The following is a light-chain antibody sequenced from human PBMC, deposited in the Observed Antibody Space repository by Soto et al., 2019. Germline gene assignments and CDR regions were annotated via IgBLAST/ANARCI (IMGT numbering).Light chain of an antibody. J-gene: IGKJ1*01. CDR1: QSVVTN. CDR3: QQYNNWPPVT. CDR2: GAS. Sequence: EIVMTQSPATLSVSPGERATLSCRASQSVVTNLAWYRQKPGQAPRLLIYGASTRATGIPARFSGSGSGTEFTLTISSLQSEDFAVYYCQQYNNWPPVTFGQGTKVDIK. V-gene: IGKV3-15*01.